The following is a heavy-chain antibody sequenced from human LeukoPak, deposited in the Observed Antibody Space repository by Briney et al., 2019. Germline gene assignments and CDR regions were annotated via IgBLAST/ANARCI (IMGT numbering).Heavy chain of an antibody. D-gene: IGHD3-9*01. J-gene: IGHJ4*02. CDR1: GGSISYYY. Sequence: PSKTLSLTCSVSGGSISYYYWTWIRQPPGKGLEWIGYIYYSGSTNYNPSLKSRVTISVDTSKNQFSLKLSSVTAADTAVYYCARSYYDILTGYSNFDYWGQGTLVTVSS. V-gene: IGHV4-59*08. CDR3: ARSYYDILTGYSNFDY. CDR2: IYYSGST.